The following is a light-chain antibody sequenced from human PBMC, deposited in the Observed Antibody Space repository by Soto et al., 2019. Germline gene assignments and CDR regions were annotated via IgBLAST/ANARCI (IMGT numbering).Light chain of an antibody. CDR2: KAS. Sequence: DSQMTQYPSTLSASVGDRVTITCRASQSISSWLAWYQQKPGKAPKLLISKASTLQSGVPPRFSGSVSGKEFTLTISRLQPDDFATYCCNKYESYPMTFGGEIKVEMK. V-gene: IGKV1-5*03. CDR1: QSISSW. CDR3: NKYESYPMT. J-gene: IGKJ4*01.